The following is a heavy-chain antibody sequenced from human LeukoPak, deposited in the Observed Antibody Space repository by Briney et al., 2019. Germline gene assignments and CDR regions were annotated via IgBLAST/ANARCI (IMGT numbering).Heavy chain of an antibody. Sequence: SGGSLRLSCAASGFTFSSYAMHWVRQAPGKGLEWVAVISYDGSNKYYADSVKGRFTISRDNSKNTLYLQMNSLRAEDTAVYYCARDYSGYYYFDYWGQGTLVTVSS. J-gene: IGHJ4*02. CDR1: GFTFSSYA. V-gene: IGHV3-30-3*01. CDR2: ISYDGSNK. D-gene: IGHD3-22*01. CDR3: ARDYSGYYYFDY.